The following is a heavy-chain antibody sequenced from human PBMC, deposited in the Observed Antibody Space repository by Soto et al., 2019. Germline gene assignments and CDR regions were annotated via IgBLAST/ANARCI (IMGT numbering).Heavy chain of an antibody. CDR1: GYTFTSYG. J-gene: IGHJ4*02. D-gene: IGHD4-17*01. CDR3: ARAARADGDSDY. V-gene: IGHV1-18*04. CDR2: ISAFNDDT. Sequence: QVQLVQSGAEVKKPGASVKVSCKASGYTFTSYGINWVRQAPAQGLEWMGWISAFNDDTNYAQNLQGRVTMTRDTSTSTAHMELRSLRSDDSAMYFCARAARADGDSDYWGQGSLVTVSS.